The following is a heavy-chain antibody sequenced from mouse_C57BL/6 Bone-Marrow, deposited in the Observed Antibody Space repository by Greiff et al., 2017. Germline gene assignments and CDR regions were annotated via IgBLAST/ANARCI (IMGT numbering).Heavy chain of an antibody. V-gene: IGHV14-4*01. J-gene: IGHJ2*01. D-gene: IGHD2-12*01. Sequence: VQLKQSGAELVRPGASVKLSCTASGFNIKDDYMHWVKQRPEQGLEWIGWIDPENGDTEYASKFQGKATITADTSSNTAYLQLSSLTSEDTAVYYCTTLYSLDYWGQGTTLTVSS. CDR2: IDPENGDT. CDR3: TTLYSLDY. CDR1: GFNIKDDY.